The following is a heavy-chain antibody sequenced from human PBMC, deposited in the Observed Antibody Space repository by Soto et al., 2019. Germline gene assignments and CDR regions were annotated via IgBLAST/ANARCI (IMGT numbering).Heavy chain of an antibody. V-gene: IGHV3-20*04. D-gene: IGHD6-19*01. Sequence: EVQLVESGGGVVRPGGSLRLSCAASGFTFDDYGMSWVRQAPGKGLEWVSGINWNGGSTGYADSVKGRFTISRDNAKNFLYLHMNGLRAEDPALYYCARLYSSGWYGPGRYWGQGTLVTVSS. CDR3: ARLYSSGWYGPGRY. J-gene: IGHJ4*02. CDR2: INWNGGST. CDR1: GFTFDDYG.